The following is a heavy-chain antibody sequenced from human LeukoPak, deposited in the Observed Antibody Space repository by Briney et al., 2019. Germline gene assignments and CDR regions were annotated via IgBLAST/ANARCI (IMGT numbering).Heavy chain of an antibody. CDR2: IIPIFGTA. D-gene: IGHD5-24*01. CDR3: ARDREMAAMGSSDASDI. J-gene: IGHJ3*02. CDR1: GGTFGGYA. V-gene: IGHV1-69*13. Sequence: GASVKVSCKTSGGTFGGYAISWVRQAPGQGLEWMGGIIPIFGTANYTQNFQGRVTISADESTSTASMELSNLRSEDTAVYYCARDREMAAMGSSDASDIWGQGTLVTVSS.